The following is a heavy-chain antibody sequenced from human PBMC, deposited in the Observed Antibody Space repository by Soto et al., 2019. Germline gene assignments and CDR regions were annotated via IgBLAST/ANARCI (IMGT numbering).Heavy chain of an antibody. CDR1: GYTFTSYD. CDR2: ISAYNGNT. J-gene: IGHJ4*02. D-gene: IGHD4-17*01. Sequence: QVQLVQSGAEVKKPGASVKVSCKASGYTFTSYDISWVRQAPGQGLEWMGWISAYNGNTYIAQMLQGRVTMTTDTATSPAYIELRSLRSDDTAVYYCARDLHGDPYYWGQGTLVTVSS. V-gene: IGHV1-18*01. CDR3: ARDLHGDPYY.